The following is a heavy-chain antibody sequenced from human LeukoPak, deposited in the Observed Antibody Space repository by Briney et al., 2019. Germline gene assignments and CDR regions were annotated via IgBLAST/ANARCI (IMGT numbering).Heavy chain of an antibody. CDR1: GYTFTNYY. D-gene: IGHD3-22*01. Sequence: ASVTVSCTASGYTFTNYYIHWVRPAPGEGLAWMGIIIPTSGSTAYTQKFQGRVTMTRDTSTSTVYMELSSLRSDDTAVYYCARLGYYYDSLGHYDYWGQGTLVSVSS. CDR2: IIPTSGST. CDR3: ARLGYYYDSLGHYDY. V-gene: IGHV1-46*01. J-gene: IGHJ4*02.